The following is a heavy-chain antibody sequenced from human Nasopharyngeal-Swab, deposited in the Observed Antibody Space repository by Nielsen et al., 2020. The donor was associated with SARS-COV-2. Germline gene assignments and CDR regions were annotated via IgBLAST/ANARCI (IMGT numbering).Heavy chain of an antibody. Sequence: VRQAPGKGLKWVANIKQDGSEKYYVDSVKGRFTISRDNAKNSLYLQMNSLRAEDTAVYYCARGVLHNLYYYYGMDVWGQGTTVTVSS. D-gene: IGHD1-1*01. CDR3: ARGVLHNLYYYYGMDV. J-gene: IGHJ6*02. V-gene: IGHV3-7*03. CDR2: IKQDGSEK.